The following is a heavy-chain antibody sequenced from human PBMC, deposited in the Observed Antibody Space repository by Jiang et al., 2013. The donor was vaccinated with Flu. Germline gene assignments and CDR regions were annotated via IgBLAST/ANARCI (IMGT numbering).Heavy chain of an antibody. CDR1: TSYA. CDR3: ARTMFERSYGDYPVSYYGMDV. D-gene: IGHD4-17*01. J-gene: IGHJ6*02. CDR2: INTNTGNP. Sequence: TSYAMNWVRQAPGQGLEWMGWINTNTGNPTYAQGFTGRFVFSLDTSVSTAYLQISSLKAEDTAVYYCARTMFERSYGDYPVSYYGMDVWGQGTTVTVSS. V-gene: IGHV7-4-1*02.